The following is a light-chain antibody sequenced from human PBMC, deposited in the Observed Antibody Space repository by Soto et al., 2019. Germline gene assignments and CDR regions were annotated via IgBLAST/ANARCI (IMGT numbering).Light chain of an antibody. J-gene: IGLJ1*01. V-gene: IGLV2-11*01. CDR1: SSDVGAYNY. CDR2: DVT. CDR3: CSYAGPSSYV. Sequence: QSVLTQPRSVSGSPGQSVTISCTGTSSDVGAYNYVSWYQQHPGNAPKLMIYDVTKRPSGVPDRFSGSKSANTASLTISGLQAEDEGDYFCCSYAGPSSYVLGTATKVTV.